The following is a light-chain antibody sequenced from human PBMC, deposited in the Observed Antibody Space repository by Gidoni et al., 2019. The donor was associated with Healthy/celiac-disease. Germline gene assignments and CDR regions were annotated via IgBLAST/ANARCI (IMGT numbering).Light chain of an antibody. CDR3: QQYGSSPQWT. CDR2: GAS. J-gene: IGKJ1*01. V-gene: IGKV3-20*01. Sequence: EIVLTQSPGTLSLSPGERATLSCRASQRVSSSYLAWYQQKPGQAPRLLIYGASSRATGIPDRFSGSGSGTDFTLPISRLEPEDFAVYYWQQYGSSPQWTFGQGTKVEIK. CDR1: QRVSSSY.